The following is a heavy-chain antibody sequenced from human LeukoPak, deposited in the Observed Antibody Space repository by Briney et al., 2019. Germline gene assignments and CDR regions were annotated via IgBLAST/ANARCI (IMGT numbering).Heavy chain of an antibody. D-gene: IGHD3-10*01. CDR3: ARDDSYGSGILDF. Sequence: PGGSLRLSCAASGFTFSNYWMNWVRQAPGKGLEWVAKINQDGSETYYVDSVKGRFTISRDNARNSLYLQMNSLRAEDTAVYYCARDDSYGSGILDFWGQGTLVTVSS. CDR2: INQDGSET. CDR1: GFTFSNYW. V-gene: IGHV3-7*01. J-gene: IGHJ4*02.